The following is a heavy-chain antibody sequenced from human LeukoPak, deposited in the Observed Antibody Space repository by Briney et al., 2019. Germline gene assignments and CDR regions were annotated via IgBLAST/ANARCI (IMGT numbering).Heavy chain of an antibody. CDR3: ARDTFQPGLIDP. CDR2: INDESSNI. J-gene: IGHJ5*02. V-gene: IGHV3-48*04. Sequence: GGSLRLSCAASGFTFSLYAMNWVRQAPGKGLEWVSYINDESSNIHYAGSVRGRFTISRDDARQTLYLQLSSLRVEDTAVYCCARDTFQPGLIDPWGQGTLVTVSS. D-gene: IGHD2-2*01. CDR1: GFTFSLYA.